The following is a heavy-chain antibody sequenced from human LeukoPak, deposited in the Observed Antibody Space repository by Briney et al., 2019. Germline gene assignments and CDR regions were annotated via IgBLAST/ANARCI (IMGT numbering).Heavy chain of an antibody. CDR3: ATAQDKAHYHDTSGYANFDY. Sequence: GASVKVSCKVSGYTLTELSMHWVRQAPGKGLEWMGGFDLEDGETIYAQKFQGRVTTTEDTSTDTAYMELSSLRSEDTAVYYCATAQDKAHYHDTSGYANFDYWGQGTLVTVSS. V-gene: IGHV1-24*01. CDR2: FDLEDGET. CDR1: GYTLTELS. D-gene: IGHD3-22*01. J-gene: IGHJ4*02.